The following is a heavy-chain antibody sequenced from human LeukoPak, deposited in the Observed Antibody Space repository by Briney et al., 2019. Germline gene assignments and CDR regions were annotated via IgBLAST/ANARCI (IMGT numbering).Heavy chain of an antibody. Sequence: ASVKVSCKVSGYTLTELSMHWVRQAPGKGLEWMGGFDPEDGETIYAQKFQGRVTMTEGTSTDTAYMELSSLRSEDTAVYYCARGGGSSIDYWGQGTLVTVSS. J-gene: IGHJ4*02. D-gene: IGHD6-13*01. CDR2: FDPEDGET. V-gene: IGHV1-24*01. CDR1: GYTLTELS. CDR3: ARGGGSSIDY.